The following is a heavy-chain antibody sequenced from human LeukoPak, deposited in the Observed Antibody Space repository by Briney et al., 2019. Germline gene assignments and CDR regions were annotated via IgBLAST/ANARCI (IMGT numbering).Heavy chain of an antibody. D-gene: IGHD1-26*01. CDR3: ATWAFYHSLDV. CDR2: INKDGSAT. Sequence: GVSLRLSCEASGFTFAAYAMHWVREAPGKGLECVSNINKDGSATYYADSVKGRFTISRDNSKNSLYLQMNSLRSEDTALYYCATWAFYHSLDVWGQGITVTVSS. CDR1: GFTFAAYA. J-gene: IGHJ6*02. V-gene: IGHV3-43*02.